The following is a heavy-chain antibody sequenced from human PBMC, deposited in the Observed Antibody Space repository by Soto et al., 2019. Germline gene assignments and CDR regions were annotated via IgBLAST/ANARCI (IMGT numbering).Heavy chain of an antibody. CDR1: GFTFSSYA. D-gene: IGHD3-9*01. Sequence: EVQLLESGGGWVQPGGSLRLSCAASGFTFSSYAMIWVRQAPGKGLEWVSGVGGSGEYTYYADSVKGRFTISRDNSKNTVSLQISSRRAVDAAVYYCAIVLTGYYYYFEYWGQGTLVTVSS. CDR2: VGGSGEYT. CDR3: AIVLTGYYYYFEY. V-gene: IGHV3-23*01. J-gene: IGHJ4*02.